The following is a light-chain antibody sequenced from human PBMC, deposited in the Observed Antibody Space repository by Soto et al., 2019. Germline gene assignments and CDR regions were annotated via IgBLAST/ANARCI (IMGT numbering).Light chain of an antibody. J-gene: IGLJ1*01. CDR1: NIGSKS. Sequence: SYELTQPPSVSVAPGQTARITCGGTNIGSKSVHWYQQKPGQAPVLVVYDDSDRPSGIPERFSGSNSGNTATLTISRVEAGDEADYYCQVWDSTLYVFGTGTKLTVL. CDR2: DDS. CDR3: QVWDSTLYV. V-gene: IGLV3-21*02.